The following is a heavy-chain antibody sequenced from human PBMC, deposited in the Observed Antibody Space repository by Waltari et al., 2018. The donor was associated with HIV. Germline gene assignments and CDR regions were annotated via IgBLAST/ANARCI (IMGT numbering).Heavy chain of an antibody. CDR2: INAGNGNT. CDR3: ARAAHSYYDSSPYYFDY. Sequence: QFQLVQSGAEVKKPGASVKVSCKASGYTFTSYAMHWVRQAPGQRLEWMGWINAGNGNTKYSRKFQGGVTITRDTSASTAYMELSSLRSEDTAVYYCARAAHSYYDSSPYYFDYWGQGSLVTVSS. CDR1: GYTFTSYA. J-gene: IGHJ4*02. V-gene: IGHV1-3*01. D-gene: IGHD3-22*01.